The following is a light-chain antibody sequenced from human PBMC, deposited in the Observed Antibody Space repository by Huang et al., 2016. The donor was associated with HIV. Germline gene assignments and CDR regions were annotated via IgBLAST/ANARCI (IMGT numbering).Light chain of an antibody. CDR3: QQYNRFYT. CDR1: QSVGNW. V-gene: IGKV1-5*03. Sequence: TITCRASQSVGNWLAWYQQKPGQAPKRLIYTASTLQNGVPSRFSGSGSETEFTLTINSLQPDDFATYYCQQYNRFYTFGQGTRLDIK. CDR2: TAS. J-gene: IGKJ2*01.